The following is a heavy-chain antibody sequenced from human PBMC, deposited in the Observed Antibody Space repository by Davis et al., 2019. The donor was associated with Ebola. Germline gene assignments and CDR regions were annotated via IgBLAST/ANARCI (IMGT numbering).Heavy chain of an antibody. CDR1: GFTFSSYS. Sequence: GESLKISCAASGFTFSSYSMNWVRQAPGKGLEWVSSISSSSSYIYYADSVKGRFTISRDNAKRSLYLQMNSLRAEDTAVYYCARISLGGYEYFDYWGQGTLVTVSS. CDR2: ISSSSSYI. D-gene: IGHD5-12*01. CDR3: ARISLGGYEYFDY. V-gene: IGHV3-21*04. J-gene: IGHJ4*02.